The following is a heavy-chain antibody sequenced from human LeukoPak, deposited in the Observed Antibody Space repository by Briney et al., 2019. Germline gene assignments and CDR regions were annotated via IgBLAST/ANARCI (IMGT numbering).Heavy chain of an antibody. Sequence: PGGSLRLSRAASGFTFSSYAMHWVRQAPGKGLEYVSAISSNGGSTYYANSVKGRFTISRDNSKNTLYLQMGSLRAEDMAVYYCARDGDILTGSSYYYYYYMDVWGKGTTVTVSS. D-gene: IGHD3-9*01. CDR2: ISSNGGST. J-gene: IGHJ6*03. CDR1: GFTFSSYA. V-gene: IGHV3-64*01. CDR3: ARDGDILTGSSYYYYYYMDV.